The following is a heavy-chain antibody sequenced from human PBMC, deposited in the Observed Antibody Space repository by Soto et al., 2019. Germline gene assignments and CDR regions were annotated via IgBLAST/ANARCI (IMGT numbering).Heavy chain of an antibody. J-gene: IGHJ4*02. CDR2: IIPIFGTA. Sequence: ASVKVSCKASGCTFNSYAISWVRQAPGQGLEWMGGIIPIFGTANYAQKFQGRVTITADESTSTAYMELSSLRSEDTAVYYCASSKRGSSWYMVDYWGQGTLVTVSS. CDR1: GCTFNSYA. D-gene: IGHD6-13*01. V-gene: IGHV1-69*13. CDR3: ASSKRGSSWYMVDY.